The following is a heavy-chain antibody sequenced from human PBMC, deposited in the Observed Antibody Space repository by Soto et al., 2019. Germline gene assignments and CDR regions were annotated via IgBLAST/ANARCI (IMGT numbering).Heavy chain of an antibody. CDR3: AREKRGYSGYDLDYYYGMDV. CDR2: IYYSGST. J-gene: IGHJ6*02. CDR1: GGSISSGGYY. V-gene: IGHV4-31*03. Sequence: SETLSLTCTVSGGSISSGGYYWSWIRQHPGKGLEWIGYIYYSGSTYYNPSLKSRVTISVDTPKNQFSLKLSSVTAADTAVYYCAREKRGYSGYDLDYYYGMDVWGQGTTVTVSS. D-gene: IGHD5-12*01.